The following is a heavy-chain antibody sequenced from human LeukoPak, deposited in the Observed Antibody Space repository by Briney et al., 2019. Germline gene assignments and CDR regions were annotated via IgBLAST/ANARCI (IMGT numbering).Heavy chain of an antibody. CDR1: GFTFSSYS. CDR2: IFYSGIT. J-gene: IGHJ4*02. V-gene: IGHV4-59*01. CDR3: ARTNPWELKYYFDY. Sequence: AGGSLRLSCAASGFTFSSYSMNWVRQPPGKGLEWVGYIFYSGITNYNPSLKSRVTISVDTSKNQFSLKLSSVTAADTAVYYCARTNPWELKYYFDYWGQGTLVTVSS. D-gene: IGHD1-7*01.